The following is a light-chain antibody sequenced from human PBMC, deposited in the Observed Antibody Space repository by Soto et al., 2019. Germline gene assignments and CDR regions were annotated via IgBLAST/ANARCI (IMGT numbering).Light chain of an antibody. CDR3: QQYGSLVPGLT. CDR2: EAS. CDR1: QNINKN. Sequence: IQMTQSPSSLSAFVGDSVTISCRASQNINKNLNWYQQKSGKAPSLLMYEASTLQSGVPSRFSGSGSGTDFTLAISRLEPEDFAVYYCQQYGSLVPGLTFGGGTKVEIK. V-gene: IGKV1-39*01. J-gene: IGKJ4*01.